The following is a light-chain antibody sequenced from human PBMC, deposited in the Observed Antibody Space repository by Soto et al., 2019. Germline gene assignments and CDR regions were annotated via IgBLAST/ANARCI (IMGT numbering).Light chain of an antibody. J-gene: IGLJ3*02. Sequence: QSALTQPPSASGTPGQRVTISCSGSNSNIGRNTVNWYQQFPGAAPNLLIHSDNERPSGVPDRFSGSRSGTSASLAISGLQSEDEADSYCAAWDESPNVPVFGGGTKLTVL. CDR3: AAWDESPNVPV. CDR1: NSNIGRNT. CDR2: SDN. V-gene: IGLV1-44*01.